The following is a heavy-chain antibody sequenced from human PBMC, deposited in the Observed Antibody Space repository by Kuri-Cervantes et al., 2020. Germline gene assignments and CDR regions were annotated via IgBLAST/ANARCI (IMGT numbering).Heavy chain of an antibody. CDR2: IKQDGSEK. D-gene: IGHD2/OR15-2a*01. CDR3: ARDASIGLKRYYYYGMDV. Sequence: GGSLRLSCAASGFSFSSYWMSWVRQTPGKGLEWVANIKQDGSEKYYADSVKGRFTISRDNSKNTLYLQMNSLRAEDTAVYYCARDASIGLKRYYYYGMDVWGQGTTVTVSS. V-gene: IGHV3-7*01. CDR1: GFSFSSYW. J-gene: IGHJ6*02.